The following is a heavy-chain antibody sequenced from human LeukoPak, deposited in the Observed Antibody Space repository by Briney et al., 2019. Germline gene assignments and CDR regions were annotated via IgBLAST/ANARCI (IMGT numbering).Heavy chain of an antibody. V-gene: IGHV3-48*01. CDR2: ISSSSTI. Sequence: GGSLRLSCAASGFTFTSYSMNWVRQAPGKGLEWVSYISSSSTIYYADSVKGRFTISRDNAKNSLYLQMNSLRAEDTAVYYCARGAYYYEDWGQGTLVTVSS. D-gene: IGHD3-22*01. CDR3: ARGAYYYED. J-gene: IGHJ4*02. CDR1: GFTFTSYS.